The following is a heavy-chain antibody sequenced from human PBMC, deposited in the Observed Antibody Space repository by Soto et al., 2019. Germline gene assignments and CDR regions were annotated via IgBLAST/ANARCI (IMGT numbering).Heavy chain of an antibody. V-gene: IGHV3-21*01. Sequence: GGSLRLSCAASGFTFSSYSMNWVRQAPGKGLEWVSSISSSSSYIYYADSVKGRFTISRDNAKNSLYLQMNSLRAEDTAVYYCARNSSSWETCDYWGQGTLVTVSS. CDR1: GFTFSSYS. CDR3: ARNSSSWETCDY. D-gene: IGHD6-13*01. J-gene: IGHJ4*02. CDR2: ISSSSSYI.